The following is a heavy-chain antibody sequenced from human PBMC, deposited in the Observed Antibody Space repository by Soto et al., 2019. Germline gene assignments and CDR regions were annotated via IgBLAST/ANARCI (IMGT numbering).Heavy chain of an antibody. CDR3: AKDRRIVVTAIIDY. D-gene: IGHD2-21*02. CDR2: MSYDGSNK. Sequence: LRLSCAASGFTFSSYGMHWVRQAPGKGLEWVAVMSYDGSNKYYADSVKGRFTISRDNSKNTLYLQMNSLRAEDTAVYYCAKDRRIVVTAIIDYWGQGTLVTVSS. CDR1: GFTFSSYG. J-gene: IGHJ4*02. V-gene: IGHV3-30*18.